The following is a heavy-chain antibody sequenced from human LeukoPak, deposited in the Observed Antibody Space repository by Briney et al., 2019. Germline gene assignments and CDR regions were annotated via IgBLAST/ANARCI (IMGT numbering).Heavy chain of an antibody. J-gene: IGHJ4*02. D-gene: IGHD1-26*01. CDR2: IKSKTDGGTT. V-gene: IGHV3-15*01. CDR1: GFTFSNAR. CDR3: TTDIVVGATRTTDY. Sequence: GGSLRLSCAASGFTFSNARMSWVRQAPGKGLEWVGRIKSKTDGGTTDYAAPVKGRFTISRDDSKNTLYLQMNSLKTEDTAVYYCTTDIVVGATRTTDYWGQGTLVTVSS.